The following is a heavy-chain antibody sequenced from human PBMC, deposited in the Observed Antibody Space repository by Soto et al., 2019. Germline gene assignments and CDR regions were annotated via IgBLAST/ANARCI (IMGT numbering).Heavy chain of an antibody. J-gene: IGHJ4*02. CDR2: IYYSGTA. D-gene: IGHD1-26*01. Sequence: SETLSLTCTVSGYSISSSNWWGWIRQPPGKGLEWIGYIYYSGTAYYNPSLKSRVTMSVDTSKNQFSLKLTSVTAVDTAVYYCARREIQGPIDYWGQGTLVTVSS. CDR3: ARREIQGPIDY. CDR1: GYSISSSNW. V-gene: IGHV4-28*01.